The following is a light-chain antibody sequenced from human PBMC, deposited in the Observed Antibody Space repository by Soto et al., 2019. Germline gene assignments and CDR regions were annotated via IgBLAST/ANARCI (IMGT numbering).Light chain of an antibody. CDR3: HQHNNWPST. J-gene: IGKJ4*01. CDR2: NAS. Sequence: EIVMTQSPATLSVSPGERATLSCRASQSVSFNLVWYQHKPGQPPRLLMYNASNRAAGISARFTDSGSGTDFTLTIDNLQSEDFAFYYCHQHNNWPSTFGGGTKVE. V-gene: IGKV3-15*01. CDR1: QSVSFN.